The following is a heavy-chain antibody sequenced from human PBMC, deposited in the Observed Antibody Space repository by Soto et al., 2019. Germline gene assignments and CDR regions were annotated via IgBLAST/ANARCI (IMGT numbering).Heavy chain of an antibody. V-gene: IGHV4-31*03. CDR3: ARSVFP. Sequence: SETMSLTNTFSGGYLSSGCCYWNWIRQHPGKGLEWIGYIYYIGSTYYNPSLKSRVTISLDTSKNQFSLKLSSVTDADTAVYYCARSVFPWGQGTLVTVSS. CDR1: GGYLSSGCCY. CDR2: IYYIGST. J-gene: IGHJ5*02.